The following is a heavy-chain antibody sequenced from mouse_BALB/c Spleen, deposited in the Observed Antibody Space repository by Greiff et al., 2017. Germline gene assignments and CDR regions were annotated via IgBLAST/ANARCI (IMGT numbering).Heavy chain of an antibody. CDR1: GYTFTDYA. V-gene: IGHV1S137*01. J-gene: IGHJ4*01. CDR2: ISTYYGDA. Sequence: VQRVESGAELVRPGVSVTISCKGSGYTFTDYAMHWVKQSHAKSLEWIGVISTYYGDASYNQKFKGKATMTVDKSSSTAYMELARLTSEDSAIYYCARVNRGYAMDYWGQGTSVTVSS. CDR3: ARVNRGYAMDY.